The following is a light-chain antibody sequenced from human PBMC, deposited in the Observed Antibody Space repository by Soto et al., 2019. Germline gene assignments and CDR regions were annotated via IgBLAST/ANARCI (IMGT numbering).Light chain of an antibody. CDR3: QQYHDYPIT. V-gene: IGKV1-5*01. CDR1: QSISSW. Sequence: DIQMTQSPSTLSASVGDRVTITCRASQSISSWLAWYQQKPGKAPKLLIYDASSLESGVPSRFSGSGSGTEFTLTISSLQPDDFATYSCQQYHDYPITFGQGTRLEIK. CDR2: DAS. J-gene: IGKJ5*01.